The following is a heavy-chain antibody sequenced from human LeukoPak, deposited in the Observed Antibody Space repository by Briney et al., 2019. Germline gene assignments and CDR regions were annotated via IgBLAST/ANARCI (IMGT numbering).Heavy chain of an antibody. J-gene: IGHJ4*02. CDR2: IDASGNP. V-gene: IGHV4-61*02. CDR3: ARERSYYGSGRFLGH. CDR1: GDSISSGTYY. Sequence: SETLSLTCTVSGDSISSGTYYWSWIRQPAGKGLEWIGRIDASGNPNYNPSLRSRLTMSVDTSKNQFSLKLSSVTAADTAVYYCARERSYYGSGRFLGHRGQGTLVTVSS. D-gene: IGHD3-10*01.